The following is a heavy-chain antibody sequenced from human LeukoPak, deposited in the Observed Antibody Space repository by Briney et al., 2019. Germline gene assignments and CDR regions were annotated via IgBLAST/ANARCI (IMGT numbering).Heavy chain of an antibody. CDR3: ARAPPPAEDTAMVTGSFDY. CDR2: ISAYNGNT. Sequence: GASVKVSCKASGYTFTSYGISWVRQAPGQGLEWMGWISAYNGNTNYAQKLQGRVTTTTDTSTSTAYMELSSLRSEDTAVYYCARAPPPAEDTAMVTGSFDYWGQGTLVTVSS. D-gene: IGHD5-18*01. V-gene: IGHV1-18*01. J-gene: IGHJ4*02. CDR1: GYTFTSYG.